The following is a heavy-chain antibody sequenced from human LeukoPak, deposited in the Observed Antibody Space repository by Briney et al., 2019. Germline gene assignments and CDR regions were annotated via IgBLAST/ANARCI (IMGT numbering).Heavy chain of an antibody. CDR2: TSYDGRNQ. V-gene: IGHV3-30*04. CDR3: ARDVDRGGYYAPKYLQH. Sequence: GGSLRLSCAASGFIFSSYAMHWVRQAPGKGLEWVAVTSYDGRNQYYADSVKGRFTISRDNSKNTLYLQMNSLRAEDTAVYYCARDVDRGGYYAPKYLQHWGQGTLVTVSS. J-gene: IGHJ1*01. CDR1: GFIFSSYA. D-gene: IGHD3-22*01.